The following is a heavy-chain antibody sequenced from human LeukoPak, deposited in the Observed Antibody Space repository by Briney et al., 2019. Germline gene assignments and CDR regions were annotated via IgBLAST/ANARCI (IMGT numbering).Heavy chain of an antibody. CDR3: ARYITGSVSSVGY. CDR2: INPNSGGT. J-gene: IGHJ4*02. D-gene: IGHD1-14*01. CDR1: GYTFTGYY. V-gene: IGHV1-2*02. Sequence: GASVKVSCKASGYTFTGYYMHWVRQAPGQGLEWMGWINPNSGGTNYAQKFQGRVTMTRDTSISTAYMELSRLRSDDTAVYYCARYITGSVSSVGYWGQGTLVTVSS.